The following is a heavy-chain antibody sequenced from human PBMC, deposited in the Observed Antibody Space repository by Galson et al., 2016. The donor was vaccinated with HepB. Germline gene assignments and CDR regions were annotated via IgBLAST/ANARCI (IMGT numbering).Heavy chain of an antibody. CDR2: ISYDGSNE. Sequence: SLRLSCAASGFNFNSVGMHWVRQAPGKGLEWVDVISYDGSNEYYADAVRGRFTISRDNSRNTLHLQMNSLRPEDPAVYYCAKDLEGRVFAPAGYTYAMDVWGLGTMVPVSS. D-gene: IGHD5-24*01. CDR1: GFNFNSVG. V-gene: IGHV3-30*18. J-gene: IGHJ6*02. CDR3: AKDLEGRVFAPAGYTYAMDV.